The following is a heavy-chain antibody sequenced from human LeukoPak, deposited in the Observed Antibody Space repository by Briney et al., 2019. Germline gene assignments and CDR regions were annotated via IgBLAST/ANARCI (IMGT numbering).Heavy chain of an antibody. J-gene: IGHJ5*02. CDR1: INTFTNYY. V-gene: IGHV1-2*02. Sequence: ASVRVPCKAPINTFTNYYIHWVRQAPGQGLEWMGWINPSTGDTTIAQKFQGRVTVTTDTSITTAHMDLSRLTSDDTAMYYCAASTGAREVLLAFDPWGHGTPVTVSS. CDR2: INPSTGDT. CDR3: AASTGAREVLLAFDP. D-gene: IGHD1-26*01.